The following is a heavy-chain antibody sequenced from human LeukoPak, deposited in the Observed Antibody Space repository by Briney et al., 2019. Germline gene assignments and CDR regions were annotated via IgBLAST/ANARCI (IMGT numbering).Heavy chain of an antibody. V-gene: IGHV4-59*12. CDR3: ARDCRGYSGYDPPWYFDY. CDR2: IYYSGST. Sequence: SETLSLTCAVYGGSFSGYYWSWIRQPPGKGLEWIGSIYYSGSTDYNPSLKSRVTISVDTSKNQFSLKLSSVTAADTAVYYCARDCRGYSGYDPPWYFDYWGQGTLVTVSS. J-gene: IGHJ4*02. CDR1: GGSFSGYY. D-gene: IGHD5-12*01.